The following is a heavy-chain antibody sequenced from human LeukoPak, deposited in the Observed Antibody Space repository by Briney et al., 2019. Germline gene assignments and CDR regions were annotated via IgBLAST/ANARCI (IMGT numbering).Heavy chain of an antibody. Sequence: SETLSLTCTVSGGSISSGSYYWSWIRQPAGKGLEWIGRFYTSGSTNYNPSLKSRVTISVDTSKNQFSLKLSSVTAADTAVYYCARETMVRGVDDWGQGTLVTVSS. CDR1: GGSISSGSYY. J-gene: IGHJ4*02. CDR3: ARETMVRGVDD. CDR2: FYTSGST. V-gene: IGHV4-61*02. D-gene: IGHD3-10*01.